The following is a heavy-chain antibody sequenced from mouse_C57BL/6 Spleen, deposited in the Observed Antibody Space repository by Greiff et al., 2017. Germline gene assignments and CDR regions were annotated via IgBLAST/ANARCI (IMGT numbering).Heavy chain of an antibody. J-gene: IGHJ1*03. CDR1: GFTFSDYG. V-gene: IGHV5-17*01. CDR3: ARGDYPWYFDV. Sequence: EVKLVESGGGLVKPGGSLKLSCAASGFTFSDYGMHWVRQAPEKGLEWVAYISSGSSTIYYAATVKGRFTISRDNAKNTLFLQMTSLRSEDTAMYYCARGDYPWYFDVWGTGTTVTVSS. D-gene: IGHD2-4*01. CDR2: ISSGSSTI.